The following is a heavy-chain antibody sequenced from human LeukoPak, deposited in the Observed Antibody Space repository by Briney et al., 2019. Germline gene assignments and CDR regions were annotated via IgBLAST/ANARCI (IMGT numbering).Heavy chain of an antibody. CDR1: GYSISSGYY. D-gene: IGHD1-26*01. V-gene: IGHV4-38-2*02. CDR2: IYHSGST. Sequence: SETLSLTCAVSGYSISSGYYWGWTRQPPGKGLEWIGSIYHSGSTYYNPSLKSRVTISVDTSKNQFSLKLSSATAADTAVYYCARDPKVGATTGYWGQGTLVTVSS. CDR3: ARDPKVGATTGY. J-gene: IGHJ4*02.